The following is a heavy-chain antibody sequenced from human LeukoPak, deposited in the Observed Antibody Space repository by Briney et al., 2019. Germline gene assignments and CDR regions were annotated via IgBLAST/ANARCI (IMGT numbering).Heavy chain of an antibody. J-gene: IGHJ5*02. CDR3: ATGTIVVVAAATLSQP. V-gene: IGHV1-69-2*01. CDR1: GYTFTDYY. CDR2: VDPEDGET. Sequence: ASVKVSCKVSGYTFTDYYMHWVQQAPGKGLEWMGLVDPEDGETIYAEKFQGRVTITADTSTDTAYMELSSLRSEDTAVYYCATGTIVVVAAATLSQPWGQGTLVTVSS. D-gene: IGHD2-15*01.